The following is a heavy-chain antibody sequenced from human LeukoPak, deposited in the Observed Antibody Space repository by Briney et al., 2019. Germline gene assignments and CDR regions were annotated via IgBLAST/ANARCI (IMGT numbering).Heavy chain of an antibody. Sequence: GGSLRLSCAASGFTFSSYAMSWVRQAPGKGLEWVAVISYDGSNKYYADSVKGRFTISRDNSKNTLYLQMNSLRAEDTAVYYCAKDLGYNWNYFDYWGQGTLVTVSS. V-gene: IGHV3-30*18. J-gene: IGHJ4*02. CDR2: ISYDGSNK. CDR1: GFTFSSYA. D-gene: IGHD1-20*01. CDR3: AKDLGYNWNYFDY.